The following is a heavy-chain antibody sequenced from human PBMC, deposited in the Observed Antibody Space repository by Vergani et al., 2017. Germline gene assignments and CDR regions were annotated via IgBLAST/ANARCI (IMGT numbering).Heavy chain of an antibody. Sequence: VQLLESGGGSAQPGESLRLSCVASGFTFNRYGMQGVRQAPGKGLEWVAYVLFDGSNEYYADSVKGRFTISRDNSKNTLDLQMNSLRTQDTAVYYCAKAGSVTSGSLQYNFYMDVWGKGTTVTVS. CDR2: VLFDGSNE. CDR1: GFTFNRYG. CDR3: AKAGSVTSGSLQYNFYMDV. D-gene: IGHD3-10*01. V-gene: IGHV3-30*02. J-gene: IGHJ6*03.